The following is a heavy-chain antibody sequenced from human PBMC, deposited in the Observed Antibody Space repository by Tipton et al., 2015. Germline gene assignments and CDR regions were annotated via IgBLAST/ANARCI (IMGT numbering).Heavy chain of an antibody. CDR3: VRSSESWSHPEY. Sequence: VQLVQSGAEVKKPGESLKISCKGSGYSFSNYWIGWVRQMPGKGLEWMGIIYPGDSHTRYNPSFQGQVTISADMSNSSAYLQWSSLKASDTAIYYCVRSSESWSHPEYWGQGTLVTVSS. CDR1: GYSFSNYW. CDR2: IYPGDSHT. V-gene: IGHV5-51*01. J-gene: IGHJ4*02. D-gene: IGHD3-3*01.